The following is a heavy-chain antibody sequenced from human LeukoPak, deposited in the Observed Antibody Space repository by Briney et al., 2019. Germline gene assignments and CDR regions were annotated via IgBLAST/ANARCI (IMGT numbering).Heavy chain of an antibody. J-gene: IGHJ4*02. Sequence: PSETLSLTCTVSRGSISSYYWSWIRQPPGKGLEWIGHVYHSGSTNYNPSLKSRVTISVDTSKNQFSLKLSSVTAADTAVYYCARAGNYYYSSGYYSHFDYWGQGTLVTVSS. V-gene: IGHV4-59*01. CDR2: VYHSGST. CDR3: ARAGNYYYSSGYYSHFDY. CDR1: RGSISSYY. D-gene: IGHD3-22*01.